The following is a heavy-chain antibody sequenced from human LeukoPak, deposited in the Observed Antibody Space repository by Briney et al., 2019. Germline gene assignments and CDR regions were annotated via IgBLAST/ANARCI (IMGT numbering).Heavy chain of an antibody. Sequence: GGSLRLSCAASGFTVSTNYMNWVRQAPGKGLEWVSFMSGSSNYIYYADSVKGRFTISRDNAKNSLYLQMNRLRAEDTAVYYCARVGSTWSYFDYWGQGTLVTVSS. CDR3: ARVGSTWSYFDY. V-gene: IGHV3-21*01. D-gene: IGHD6-13*01. CDR2: MSGSSNYI. CDR1: GFTVSTNY. J-gene: IGHJ4*02.